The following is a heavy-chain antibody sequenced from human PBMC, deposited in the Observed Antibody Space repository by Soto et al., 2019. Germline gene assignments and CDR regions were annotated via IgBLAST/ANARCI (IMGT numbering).Heavy chain of an antibody. CDR2: IYYSGST. CDR1: GGSVSSGSYY. J-gene: IGHJ4*02. V-gene: IGHV4-61*01. CDR3: ARCRLYDSSGYCSY. D-gene: IGHD3-22*01. Sequence: SETLSLTCTVSGGSVSSGSYYWSWIRQPPGKGLEWIGYIYYSGSTNYNPSLKSRVTISVDTSKNQFSLKLSSVTAADTAVYYCARCRLYDSSGYCSYRGQGTLVTVSS.